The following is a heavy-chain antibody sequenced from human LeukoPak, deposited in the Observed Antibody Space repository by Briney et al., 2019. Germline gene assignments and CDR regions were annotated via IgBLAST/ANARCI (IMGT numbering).Heavy chain of an antibody. D-gene: IGHD3-16*01. CDR1: GFTFSSYA. CDR2: ISGSGGST. Sequence: GGSLRLSCAASGFTFSSYAMSWVRQAPGKGLEWVSAISGSGGSTYYADSVKGRFTISRDNSKNTLYLQMNSLRAEDTAVYYCAKDRPISFGGPRAHYDYVWGSGTKGKFDYWGQGTLVTVSS. J-gene: IGHJ4*02. CDR3: AKDRPISFGGPRAHYDYVWGSGTKGKFDY. V-gene: IGHV3-23*01.